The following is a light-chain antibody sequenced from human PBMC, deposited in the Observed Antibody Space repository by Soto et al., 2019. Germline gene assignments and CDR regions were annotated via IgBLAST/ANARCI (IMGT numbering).Light chain of an antibody. CDR3: QQYNRYS. CDR1: QSVRSG. CDR2: HAS. J-gene: IGKJ1*01. Sequence: EIRMTQSASTLPAWVGDGVNIXCRASQSVRSGLGWYQQKPGTAPKPLIYHASTLESGVPSRFSGSVSGTECTLTISSLQPDDFATDYCQQYNRYSFGQGTKVDI. V-gene: IGKV1-5*01.